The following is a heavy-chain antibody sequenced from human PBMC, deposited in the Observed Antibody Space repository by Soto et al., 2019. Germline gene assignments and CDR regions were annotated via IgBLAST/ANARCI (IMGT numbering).Heavy chain of an antibody. CDR3: ARDQGVAAAGITWFDP. Sequence: WETLSLTCTVSGASMNSYHWSWIRQPAGKGLEWIGHIHSSGSTNYNPSLKSRVTMSVDTSKNQFSLRLMSLTAADTAVYYCARDQGVAAAGITWFDPWGQGSLVTVSS. CDR2: IHSSGST. V-gene: IGHV4-4*07. J-gene: IGHJ5*02. D-gene: IGHD6-13*01. CDR1: GASMNSYH.